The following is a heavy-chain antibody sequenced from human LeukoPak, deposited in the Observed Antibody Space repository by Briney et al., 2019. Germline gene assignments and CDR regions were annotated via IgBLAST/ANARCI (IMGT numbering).Heavy chain of an antibody. CDR2: ISCDGSNK. V-gene: IGHV3-30*04. Sequence: PGGSLRLSCAASGFTFSSYAMHWVRQAPGKGLEWVAVISCDGSNKYYADSVKGRFTISKDNSKNTLYLQMNSLRAEDTAVYYCARFLEVVVAAFDYWGQGTLVTVSS. J-gene: IGHJ4*02. CDR3: ARFLEVVVAAFDY. D-gene: IGHD2-15*01. CDR1: GFTFSSYA.